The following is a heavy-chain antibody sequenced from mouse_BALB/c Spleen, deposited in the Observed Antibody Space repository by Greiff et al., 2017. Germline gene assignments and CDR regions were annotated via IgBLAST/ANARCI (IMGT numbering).Heavy chain of an antibody. Sequence: VKLQESGPGLVAPSQSLSITCTVSGFSLTSYGVHWVRQPPGKGLEWLGVIWAGGSTNYNSALMSRLSISKDNSKSQVFLKMNSLQTDDTAMYYCARDRGYGNYVWFAYWGQGTLVTVSA. CDR1: GFSLTSYG. CDR2: IWAGGST. D-gene: IGHD2-1*01. J-gene: IGHJ3*01. V-gene: IGHV2-9*02. CDR3: ARDRGYGNYVWFAY.